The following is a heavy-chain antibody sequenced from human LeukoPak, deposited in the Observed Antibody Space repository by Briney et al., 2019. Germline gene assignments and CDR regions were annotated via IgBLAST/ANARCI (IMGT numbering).Heavy chain of an antibody. D-gene: IGHD2-15*01. CDR2: IYYSGST. Sequence: PSETLSLTCTVSGGSISSYYWSWIRQPPGKGLEWIGYIYYSGSTNYNPSLKSRVTISVDTSKNQFSLKLSSVTAADTAVYYCARVDCRGGSCYAFDIWGQGTMVTVSS. J-gene: IGHJ3*02. V-gene: IGHV4-59*01. CDR1: GGSISSYY. CDR3: ARVDCRGGSCYAFDI.